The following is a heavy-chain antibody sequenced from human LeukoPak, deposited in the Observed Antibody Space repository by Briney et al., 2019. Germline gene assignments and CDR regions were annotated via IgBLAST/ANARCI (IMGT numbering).Heavy chain of an antibody. CDR1: GDSITSAGYY. Sequence: SETLSLTCTVSGDSITSAGYYWTWVRQYPGKGLEWIGYIYNAGSTYYNPSLKSRVTTSLDTYKNQFSLRLSSVTAADTAVYYCARVVAATIYQFDHWGQGTLVTVSS. J-gene: IGHJ4*02. V-gene: IGHV4-31*03. CDR2: IYNAGST. CDR3: ARVVAATIYQFDH. D-gene: IGHD2-15*01.